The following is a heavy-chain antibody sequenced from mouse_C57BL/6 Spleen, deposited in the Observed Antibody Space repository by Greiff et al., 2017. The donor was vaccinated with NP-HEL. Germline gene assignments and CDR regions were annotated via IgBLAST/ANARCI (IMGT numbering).Heavy chain of an antibody. CDR3: ARSLWSSYFDY. D-gene: IGHD1-1*02. CDR1: GYTFTDYN. J-gene: IGHJ2*01. CDR2: INPNNGGT. Sequence: EVQLQQSGPELVKPGASVKMSCKASGYTFTDYNMHWVKQSHGKSLEWIGYINPNNGGTSYNQKFKGQATLSVNKSSSTAYMELRSLTSEDSAVYYCARSLWSSYFDYWGQGTTLTVSS. V-gene: IGHV1-22*01.